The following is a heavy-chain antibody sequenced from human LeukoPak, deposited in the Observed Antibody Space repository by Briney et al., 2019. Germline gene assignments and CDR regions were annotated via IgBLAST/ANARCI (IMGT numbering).Heavy chain of an antibody. CDR3: ARFSLAFDI. Sequence: SETLSLTCTVSGDSITSRSYFWAWIRQPPGKGLEWIGSVPYSGSSYYSPSLGSRVTISLDTSKNQFSLKLSSVTAADTAVYYCARFSLAFDIWGQGTMVTVSS. CDR2: VPYSGSS. CDR1: GDSITSRSYF. J-gene: IGHJ3*02. V-gene: IGHV4-39*07.